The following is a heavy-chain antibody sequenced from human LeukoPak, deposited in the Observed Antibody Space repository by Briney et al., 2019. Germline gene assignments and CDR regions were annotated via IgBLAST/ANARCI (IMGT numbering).Heavy chain of an antibody. V-gene: IGHV3-30*04. J-gene: IGHJ4*02. CDR3: ARDKYHGDSRGWDFFDY. Sequence: SGGSLRLSCTASGFSFSTYALHWVRQAPGKGLEWVAVISHDGSNKYNADSGKGRFTISRDNSKNTLYLQMNILRAEDSAIYYCARDKYHGDSRGWDFFDYWGLGTLVTVSS. D-gene: IGHD6-19*01. CDR1: GFSFSTYA. CDR2: ISHDGSNK.